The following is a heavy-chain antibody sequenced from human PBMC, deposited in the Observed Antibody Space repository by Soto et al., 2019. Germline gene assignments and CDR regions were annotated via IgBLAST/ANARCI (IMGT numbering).Heavy chain of an antibody. V-gene: IGHV4-39*01. J-gene: IGHJ4*02. D-gene: IGHD2-8*01. CDR1: GGSVSNSNYY. CDR3: VSQRTSVLTQAYFDY. Sequence: LSLTCTVSGGSVSNSNYYWGWIRQSLGKGLEWIGSVYYRGRSYSKSSVKSRVTISVDTSKNQFSLNLNSVTASDTAVYYCVSQRTSVLTQAYFDYWGPGALVTVSS. CDR2: VYYRGRS.